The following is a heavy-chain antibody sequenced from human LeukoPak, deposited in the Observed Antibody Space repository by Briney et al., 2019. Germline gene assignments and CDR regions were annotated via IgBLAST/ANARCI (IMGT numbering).Heavy chain of an antibody. J-gene: IGHJ4*02. Sequence: SETLSLTCTVSGGSISSYYWSWIRQPPGKGLEWIGYIYYSGSTNYNPSLKSRVTISVDTSKNRFSLKLSSVTAADTAVYYCARDRGEGSDYWGQGTLVTVSS. V-gene: IGHV4-59*01. CDR1: GGSISSYY. CDR2: IYYSGST. D-gene: IGHD3-16*01. CDR3: ARDRGEGSDY.